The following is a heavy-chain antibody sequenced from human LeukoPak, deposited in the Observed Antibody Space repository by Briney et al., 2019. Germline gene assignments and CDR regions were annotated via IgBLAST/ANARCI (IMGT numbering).Heavy chain of an antibody. CDR1: GGSFSGYY. D-gene: IGHD3-22*01. J-gene: IGHJ3*02. CDR2: INHSGST. CDR3: ARAPGYYDSSGSAFDI. V-gene: IGHV4-34*01. Sequence: PSETLSLTCAVYGGSFSGYYWSWIRQPPGKGLEWIGEINHSGSTNYNPSLKSRVTISVDTSKNQFPLKLSSVTAADTAVYYCARAPGYYDSSGSAFDIWGQGTMVTVSS.